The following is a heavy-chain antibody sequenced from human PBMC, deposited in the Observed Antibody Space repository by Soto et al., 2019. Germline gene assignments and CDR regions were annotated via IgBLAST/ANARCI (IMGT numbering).Heavy chain of an antibody. CDR1: GGTFSSYA. J-gene: IGHJ4*02. CDR3: GRILGTYSSSWYGGVDY. D-gene: IGHD6-13*01. V-gene: IGHV1-69*01. Sequence: QVQLVQSGAEVKKPGSSVKVSCKASGGTFSSYAISWVRQAPGQGLEWMGGIIPIFGTANYAQKFQGRVTITADESTSTAYMELSSLRSEDTAVYYCGRILGTYSSSWYGGVDYWGQGTLVTVSS. CDR2: IIPIFGTA.